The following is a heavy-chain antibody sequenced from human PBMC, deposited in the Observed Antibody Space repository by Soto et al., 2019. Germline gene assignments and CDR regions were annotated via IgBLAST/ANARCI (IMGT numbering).Heavy chain of an antibody. D-gene: IGHD6-13*01. CDR1: GGSISSGDYY. CDR2: IYYSGST. Sequence: PSETLSLTCTVSGGSISSGDYYWSWIRQPPGKGLEWIGYIYYSGSTYYNPSLKSRVTISVDTSKNQFSLKLSSVTAADTAVYYCARDPAAAGTHYYGMDVWSQGTTVPVSS. CDR3: ARDPAAAGTHYYGMDV. V-gene: IGHV4-30-4*01. J-gene: IGHJ6*02.